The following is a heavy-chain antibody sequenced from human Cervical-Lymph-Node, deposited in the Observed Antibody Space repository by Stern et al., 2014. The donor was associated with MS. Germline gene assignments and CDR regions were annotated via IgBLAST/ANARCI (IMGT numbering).Heavy chain of an antibody. D-gene: IGHD2-2*01. CDR1: GFTFSSYG. Sequence: QVQLMQSGGGVVQPGRSLRLSCAASGFTFSSYGMHWVRQAPGKGLEWVAVIWDDGSNKYYADSVKGRFTISRDNSKNTLYLQMNSLRAEDTAVYYCARGSSSTHYYYYYGMDVWGQGTTVTVSS. J-gene: IGHJ6*02. CDR2: IWDDGSNK. V-gene: IGHV3-33*01. CDR3: ARGSSSTHYYYYYGMDV.